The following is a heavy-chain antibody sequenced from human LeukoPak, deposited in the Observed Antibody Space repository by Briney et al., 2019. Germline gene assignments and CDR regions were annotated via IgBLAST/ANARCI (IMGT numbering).Heavy chain of an antibody. J-gene: IGHJ4*02. Sequence: PSEALSLTCTVSGGSISSYYWSWIRQPAGKGLEWIGRIYTSGSTNYNPSLKRRVTMSVDTSKNQFSLKLSSVTAADTAVYYCARPGAMRVFDYWGQGTLVTVSS. CDR3: ARPGAMRVFDY. D-gene: IGHD1-26*01. CDR1: GGSISSYY. V-gene: IGHV4-4*07. CDR2: IYTSGST.